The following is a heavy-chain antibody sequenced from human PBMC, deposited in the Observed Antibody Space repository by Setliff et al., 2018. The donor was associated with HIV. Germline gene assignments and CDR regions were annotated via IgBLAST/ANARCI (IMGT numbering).Heavy chain of an antibody. CDR1: GGSISSGGYY. V-gene: IGHV4-31*03. CDR2: IHYSGST. Sequence: PSENLSLTCTVSGGSISSGGYYWSWIRQHPGKGLEWIGYIHYSGSTYFNPSLKSRATISVDMSKNQFSLRLSSVTAADTAVYYCARHGVDDTSANYFRFGVHDHWGQGTLVTVSS. D-gene: IGHD3-22*01. CDR3: ARHGVDDTSANYFRFGVHDH. J-gene: IGHJ4*02.